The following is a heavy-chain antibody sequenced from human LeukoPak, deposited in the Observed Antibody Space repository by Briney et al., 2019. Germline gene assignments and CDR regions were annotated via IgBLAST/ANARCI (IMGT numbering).Heavy chain of an antibody. CDR2: ISGTGGTT. J-gene: IGHJ4*02. Sequence: GGSLRLSCAASGFTFSSNAMCWVRQAPGKGLEWVSLISGTGGTTYYADSVKGRLTISRDNSKNTLYLQMNSLRVEDTAVYYCGGYSSLDHWGQGTLVTVSS. CDR1: GFTFSSNA. CDR3: GGYSSLDH. V-gene: IGHV3-23*01. D-gene: IGHD3-22*01.